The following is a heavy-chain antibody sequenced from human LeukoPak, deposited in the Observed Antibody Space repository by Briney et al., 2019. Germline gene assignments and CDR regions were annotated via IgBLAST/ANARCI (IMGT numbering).Heavy chain of an antibody. CDR2: IYGGGDAT. CDR3: AKGRTVVPLAYWYFDL. J-gene: IGHJ2*01. D-gene: IGHD2-2*01. CDR1: GFTFSSHA. V-gene: IGHV3-23*01. Sequence: PGGSLRLSCAASGFTFSSHAMTWFRQAPEKGLEWVASIYGGGDATFYADSVRGRFTISRDNSKNALYLQLNSLSADDSAIYYCAKGRTVVPLAYWYFDLWGRGTLVTVSS.